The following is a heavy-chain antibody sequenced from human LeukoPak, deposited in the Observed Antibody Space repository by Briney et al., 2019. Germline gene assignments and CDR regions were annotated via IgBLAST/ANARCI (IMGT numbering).Heavy chain of an antibody. CDR3: AKFRMITFGGVIGYFDY. V-gene: IGHV3-23*01. D-gene: IGHD3-16*02. CDR1: GFTFSSYA. Sequence: GGSLRLSCAASGFTFSSYAMSWVRQAPGKGLEWVSAISGSGGSTYYADSVKGRFTISRDNSKNTLYLQMNSLGAEDTAVYYCAKFRMITFGGVIGYFDYWGQGTLVTVSS. J-gene: IGHJ4*02. CDR2: ISGSGGST.